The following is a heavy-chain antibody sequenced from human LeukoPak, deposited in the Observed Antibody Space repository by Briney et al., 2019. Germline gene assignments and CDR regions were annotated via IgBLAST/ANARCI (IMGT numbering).Heavy chain of an antibody. CDR2: ISGSGGST. J-gene: IGHJ5*02. V-gene: IGHV3-23*01. D-gene: IGHD2-2*01. Sequence: PGGSLRLSCAASGFTFSSYATSWVRQAPGKGLEWVSAISGSGGSTYYADSVKGRFTISRDNSKNTLYLQMNSLRAEDTAVYYCAKFRGQEMVVVPAAIPNWFDPWGQGTLVTVSS. CDR1: GFTFSSYA. CDR3: AKFRGQEMVVVPAAIPNWFDP.